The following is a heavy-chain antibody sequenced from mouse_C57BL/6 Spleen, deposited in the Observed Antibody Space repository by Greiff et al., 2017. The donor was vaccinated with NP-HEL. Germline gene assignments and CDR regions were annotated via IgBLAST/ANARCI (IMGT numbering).Heavy chain of an antibody. J-gene: IGHJ1*03. Sequence: DVMLVESGGGLVKPGGSLKLSCAASGFTFSDYGMHWVRQAPEKGLEWVAYISSGSSTIYYADTVKGRFTISRDNAKNTLFLQMTSLRSEDTAMYYCARPITTVVEGGYFDVWGTGTTVTVSS. D-gene: IGHD1-1*01. V-gene: IGHV5-17*01. CDR1: GFTFSDYG. CDR3: ARPITTVVEGGYFDV. CDR2: ISSGSSTI.